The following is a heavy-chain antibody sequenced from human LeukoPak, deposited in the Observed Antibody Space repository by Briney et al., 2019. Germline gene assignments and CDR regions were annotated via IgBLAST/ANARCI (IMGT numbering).Heavy chain of an antibody. CDR1: GGSFSGYY. D-gene: IGHD6-19*01. V-gene: IGHV4-34*01. J-gene: IGHJ3*02. CDR2: INHSGST. CDR3: ARRREQWLVISAFDI. Sequence: SETLSLTCAVYGGSFSGYYWSWIRQPPGKGLEWIGEINHSGSTNYNPSLKSRVTISVDTSKNQFSLKLSSVTAADMAVYYCARRREQWLVISAFDIWGQGTMVTVSS.